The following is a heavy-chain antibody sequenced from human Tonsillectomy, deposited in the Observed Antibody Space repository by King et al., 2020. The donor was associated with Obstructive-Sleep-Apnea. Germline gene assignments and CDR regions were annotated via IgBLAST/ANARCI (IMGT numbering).Heavy chain of an antibody. CDR3: ARDFATTDTTGL. D-gene: IGHD4-17*01. CDR1: GYSFIDYA. V-gene: IGHV7-4-1*02. CDR2: INTETGDP. J-gene: IGHJ3*01. Sequence: VQLVESGSELKRPGASVTVSCKASGYSFIDYAMNWVRQAPGQGLQYMGWINTETGDPTYAQGFTGRFVFSLDTSVTTAYLQISSLRTEDTAIYYCARDFATTDTTGLWGQGTLVTVSS.